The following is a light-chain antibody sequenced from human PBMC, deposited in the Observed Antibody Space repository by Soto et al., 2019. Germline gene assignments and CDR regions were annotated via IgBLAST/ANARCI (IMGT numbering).Light chain of an antibody. CDR3: SSYTSSSTLSTYV. CDR1: SSDVGGYNY. CDR2: DVS. Sequence: QSALTQPASVSGSPGQSITISCTGTSSDVGGYNYVSWYQHHPGKAPKLMIYDVSNRPSGVSNRFSCSKSGNTASLIISGLQAEDEADYYCSSYTSSSTLSTYVFGTG. J-gene: IGLJ1*01. V-gene: IGLV2-14*03.